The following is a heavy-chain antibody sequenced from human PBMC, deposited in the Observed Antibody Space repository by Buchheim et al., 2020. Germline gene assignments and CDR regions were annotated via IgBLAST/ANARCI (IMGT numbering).Heavy chain of an antibody. CDR3: ARDQRDQGYWYFDL. CDR1: GFTFSSYG. V-gene: IGHV3-48*04. CDR2: ISGSDNTI. J-gene: IGHJ2*01. Sequence: VQLVESGGGLIQPGESLRLSCAASGFTFSSYGMNWVRQAPGKGLEWVSFISGSDNTIYYADSVKGRFTISRANAKNSLVLPMNSLRVEDTAVYYCARDQRDQGYWYFDLWGRGT.